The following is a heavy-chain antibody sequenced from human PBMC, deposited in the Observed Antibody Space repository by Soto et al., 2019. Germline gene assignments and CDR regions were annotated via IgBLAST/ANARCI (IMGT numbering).Heavy chain of an antibody. CDR1: GFTFDDYA. J-gene: IGHJ4*02. CDR3: AKGGPDGICSGGRCYFDY. D-gene: IGHD2-15*01. CDR2: ISWNSNII. V-gene: IGHV3-9*01. Sequence: EVQLVESGGGLVQPGRSLRLSCAASGFTFDDYAMHWVRRVPGKGLEWVSSISWNSNIIGYADSVKGRFTISRDNAKNSLYLQMNSLRPEDAALYYCAKGGPDGICSGGRCYFDYWGRGTLVTVSS.